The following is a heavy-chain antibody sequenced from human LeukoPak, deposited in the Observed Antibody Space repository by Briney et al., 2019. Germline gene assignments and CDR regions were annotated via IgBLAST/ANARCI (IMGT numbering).Heavy chain of an antibody. D-gene: IGHD2-15*01. CDR3: ARDPPRIVVVVAATNYYGMDV. CDR2: ISDYNGNT. J-gene: IGHJ6*02. V-gene: IGHV1-18*01. Sequence: GASVKVSCKASGYTFTSYGISWVRQAPGQGREWMGWISDYNGNTNYAQKLQGRVTMTTDTSTSTAYMELRSLRSDDTAVYYCARDPPRIVVVVAATNYYGMDVWGQGTTVTVSS. CDR1: GYTFTSYG.